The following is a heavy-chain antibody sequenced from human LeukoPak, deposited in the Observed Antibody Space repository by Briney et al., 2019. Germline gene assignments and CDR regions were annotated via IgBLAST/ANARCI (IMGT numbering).Heavy chain of an antibody. J-gene: IGHJ4*02. V-gene: IGHV3-30*04. D-gene: IGHD1-1*01. CDR1: GFTFSHYD. CDR3: ARYATTGAPDCFDY. Sequence: GGSLRLSCAGSGFTFSHYDVHWVRQAPGKGLEWVAVVSIDGSIKIYTDSVKGRFTISRDNSKNTLYLQMNSLRVEDTAVYYCARYATTGAPDCFDYWGQGTLVTVSS. CDR2: VSIDGSIK.